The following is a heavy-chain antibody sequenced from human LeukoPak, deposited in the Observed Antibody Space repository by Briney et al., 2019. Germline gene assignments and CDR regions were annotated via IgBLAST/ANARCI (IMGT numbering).Heavy chain of an antibody. D-gene: IGHD6-6*01. CDR3: ARGRRPLPLSRIFDY. CDR2: IYYSGST. J-gene: IGHJ4*02. V-gene: IGHV4-61*01. Sequence: SETLSLTCTVSGGSVSSGSYYWSWIRQPPGKGLEWIGYIYYSGSTNYNPSLKSRVTISVDTSKNQFSLKLSSVTAADTAVYYCARGRRPLPLSRIFDYWGQGTLVTVSS. CDR1: GGSVSSGSYY.